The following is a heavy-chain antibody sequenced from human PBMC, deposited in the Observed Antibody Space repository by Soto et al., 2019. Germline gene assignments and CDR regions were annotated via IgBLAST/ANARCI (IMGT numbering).Heavy chain of an antibody. D-gene: IGHD3-10*01. Sequence: GGSLRLSCAASGFTFSSYSMNWVRQAPGKGLEWVSSISSSSSYIYYADSVKGRFTISRDNAKNSLYLQMNSLRAEDTAVYYCARDQVVRGVIPFDYWGQGTLVTVSS. CDR1: GFTFSSYS. CDR2: ISSSSSYI. J-gene: IGHJ4*02. CDR3: ARDQVVRGVIPFDY. V-gene: IGHV3-21*01.